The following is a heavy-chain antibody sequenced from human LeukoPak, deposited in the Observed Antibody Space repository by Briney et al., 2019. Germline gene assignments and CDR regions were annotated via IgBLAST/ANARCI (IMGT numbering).Heavy chain of an antibody. D-gene: IGHD3-22*01. CDR3: ARRITMIFNFQH. CDR1: GYSISSGYY. CDR2: IYHSGST. Sequence: SETLSLTCTVSGYSISSGYYWGWIRQPPGKGLEWIGSIYHSGSTYYNPSLKSRVTISVDTSKNQFSLRLTSVTAADTAVYYCARRITMIFNFQHWGQGTLVTVSS. V-gene: IGHV4-38-2*02. J-gene: IGHJ1*01.